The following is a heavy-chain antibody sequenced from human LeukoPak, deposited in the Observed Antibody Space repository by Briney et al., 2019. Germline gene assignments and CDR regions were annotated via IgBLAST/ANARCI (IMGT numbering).Heavy chain of an antibody. J-gene: IGHJ4*02. Sequence: GGSLRLSCAASGFTFSSYAMHWVCQAPGKGLEWVAVISYDGSNKYYADSVKGRFTISRDNSKNTLYLQMNSLRAEDTAVYYCARVCSSGWYGGLDYWGQGTLVTVSS. CDR1: GFTFSSYA. V-gene: IGHV3-30*04. CDR2: ISYDGSNK. D-gene: IGHD6-19*01. CDR3: ARVCSSGWYGGLDY.